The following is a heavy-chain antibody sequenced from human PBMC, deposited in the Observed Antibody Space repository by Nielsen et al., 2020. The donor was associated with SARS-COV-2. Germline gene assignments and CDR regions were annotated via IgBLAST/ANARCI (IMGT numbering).Heavy chain of an antibody. CDR1: GYTFTSYA. CDR3: ARGVAVAGTSGDFDY. V-gene: IGHV1-3*01. D-gene: IGHD6-19*01. Sequence: ASVKVSCKASGYTFTSYAMHWVRQAPGQRLEWMGWINAGNGNTKYSQKFQGRVTITRDTSASTAYMELSSLRSDDTAVYYCARGVAVAGTSGDFDYWGQGTLVTVSS. J-gene: IGHJ4*02. CDR2: INAGNGNT.